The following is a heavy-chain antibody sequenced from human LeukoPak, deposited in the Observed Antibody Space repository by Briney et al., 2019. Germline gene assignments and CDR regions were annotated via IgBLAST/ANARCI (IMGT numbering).Heavy chain of an antibody. D-gene: IGHD6-19*01. Sequence: GGSLRLSCAASGFTFSSYGINWVRQAPSKGLGWVAVISNDGSNKYYGDSVKGRFTISRDNSKNTLYLQMSSLRAEDTAVYYCAKGGSSGWFDYFDYWGQGTLVTVSS. CDR1: GFTFSSYG. J-gene: IGHJ4*02. CDR3: AKGGSSGWFDYFDY. CDR2: ISNDGSNK. V-gene: IGHV3-30*18.